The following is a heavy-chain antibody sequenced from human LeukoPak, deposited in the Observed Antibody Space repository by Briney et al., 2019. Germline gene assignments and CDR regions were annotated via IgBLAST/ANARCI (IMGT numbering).Heavy chain of an antibody. Sequence: GASVKVSCKASGYTFTSYGISWVRQAPGQGLEWMGWISAYNGNTNYAQKLQGRVTMTTDTSTSTAYMELRSLRSDDTAVYYCARSRNYGSGSYCFDYWGQGTLVIVSP. CDR3: ARSRNYGSGSYCFDY. D-gene: IGHD3-10*01. CDR1: GYTFTSYG. CDR2: ISAYNGNT. J-gene: IGHJ4*02. V-gene: IGHV1-18*01.